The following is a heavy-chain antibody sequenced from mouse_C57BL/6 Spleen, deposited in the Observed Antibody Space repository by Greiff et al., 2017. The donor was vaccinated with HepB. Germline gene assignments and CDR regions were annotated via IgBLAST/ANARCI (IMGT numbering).Heavy chain of an antibody. J-gene: IGHJ3*01. Sequence: QVQLQQSGAELVRPGSSVKLSCKASGYTFTSYWMDWVKQRPGQGLEWIGNIYPSDSETHYNQKFKDKATLTVDKSSSTAYMQLSSLTSEDSAVYYCARSITTVVAPAYWGQGTLVTVSA. CDR2: IYPSDSET. CDR1: GYTFTSYW. CDR3: ARSITTVVAPAY. D-gene: IGHD1-1*01. V-gene: IGHV1-61*01.